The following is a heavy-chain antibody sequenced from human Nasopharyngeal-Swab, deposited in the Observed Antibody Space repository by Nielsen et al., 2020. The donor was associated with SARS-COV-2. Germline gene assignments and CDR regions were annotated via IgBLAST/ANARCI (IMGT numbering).Heavy chain of an antibody. J-gene: IGHJ6*03. D-gene: IGHD2-2*01. Sequence: SETLSLTCAVSGGSVSSNDWWTWVRQSPGKGLEWIGEVSHSGSINYNPSLKSRVTLSMDKSKRQFSLRLTSVFAADTAVYFCARGDLVVVPSPILGLGPFFYYFYLDVWGKGTTVTVSS. CDR3: ARGDLVVVPSPILGLGPFFYYFYLDV. V-gene: IGHV4-4*02. CDR2: VSHSGSI. CDR1: GGSVSSNDW.